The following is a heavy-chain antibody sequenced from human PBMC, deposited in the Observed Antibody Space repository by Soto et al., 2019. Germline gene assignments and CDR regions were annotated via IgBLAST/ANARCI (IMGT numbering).Heavy chain of an antibody. Sequence: QVLLVQSGAEVKNPGSSVKVSCKPSGTTFDSFTFNWVRQAPGQGLEWMGGFVPMFGSASIAQRFQGRVRITADASTGTGYMELSDLRSEDTAIYYCAREDDTTGHYSWFDPWGPGTPVTVSS. CDR2: FVPMFGSA. J-gene: IGHJ5*02. CDR3: AREDDTTGHYSWFDP. CDR1: GTTFDSFT. V-gene: IGHV1-69*01. D-gene: IGHD3-9*01.